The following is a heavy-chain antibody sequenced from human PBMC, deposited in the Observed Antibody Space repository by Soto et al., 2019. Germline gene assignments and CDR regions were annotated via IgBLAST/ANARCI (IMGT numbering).Heavy chain of an antibody. CDR3: TRRVDFWSGDY. Sequence: GGSLRLSCAASGFTFSGSAMHWVRQASGKGLEWVGRIRSKANSYATAYAASVKGRFTISRDDSKNTAYLQMNSLKTEDTAVYYCTRRVDFWSGDYWGQGTLVTVSS. J-gene: IGHJ4*02. CDR2: IRSKANSYAT. V-gene: IGHV3-73*01. CDR1: GFTFSGSA. D-gene: IGHD3-3*01.